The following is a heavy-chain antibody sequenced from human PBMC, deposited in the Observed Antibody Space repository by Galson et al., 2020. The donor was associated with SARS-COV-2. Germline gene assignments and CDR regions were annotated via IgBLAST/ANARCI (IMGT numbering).Heavy chain of an antibody. J-gene: IGHJ4*02. CDR2: IKQDGSEK. Sequence: QLGESLKISCAASGFTFSSYWMSWVRQAPGKGLEWVANIKQDGSEKYYVDSVKGRFTISRDNAKNSLYLQMNSLRAEDTAVYYCARDRQFWAYYDILTGSRGHDYWGQGTLVTVSS. CDR1: GFTFSSYW. V-gene: IGHV3-7*01. D-gene: IGHD3-9*01. CDR3: ARDRQFWAYYDILTGSRGHDY.